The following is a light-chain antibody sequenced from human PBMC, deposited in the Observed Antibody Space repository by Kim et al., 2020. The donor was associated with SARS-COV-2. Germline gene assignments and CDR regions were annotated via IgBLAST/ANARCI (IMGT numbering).Light chain of an antibody. CDR3: HQSHTTPLLT. CDR1: QSISTY. J-gene: IGKJ4*01. Sequence: DIQMTQSPSSLAASVGDRVTIACRASQSISTYLNWYQQKPGKAPKLLIYAASSLQSGVPSRFSGSGSGTDFTLTISSLQPEDFATYYCHQSHTTPLLTFGGGTHGGYQT. V-gene: IGKV1-39*01. CDR2: AAS.